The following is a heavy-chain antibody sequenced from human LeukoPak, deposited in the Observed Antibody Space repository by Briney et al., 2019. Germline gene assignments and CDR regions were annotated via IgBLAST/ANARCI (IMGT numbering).Heavy chain of an antibody. D-gene: IGHD3-3*01. V-gene: IGHV4-59*01. J-gene: IGHJ4*02. Sequence: SETLSLTCTVSGGSISSYYWGWIRRPPGKGLEWIGYIYYSGSTNYNPSLKSRVTTSVDTSKNQFSLKLSSVTAADTAVYYCASSPVWSGYYTARATPTYYFDYWGQGTLVSVSS. CDR1: GGSISSYY. CDR2: IYYSGST. CDR3: ASSPVWSGYYTARATPTYYFDY.